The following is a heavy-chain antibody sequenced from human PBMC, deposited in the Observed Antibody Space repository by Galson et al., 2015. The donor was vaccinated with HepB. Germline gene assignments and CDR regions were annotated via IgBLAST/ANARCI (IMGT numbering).Heavy chain of an antibody. D-gene: IGHD3-10*01. V-gene: IGHV4-34*01. CDR2: INHSGST. CDR1: GGSFSGYY. CDR3: ARGLGYGSGSYYRYNWFDP. J-gene: IGHJ5*02. Sequence: SETLSLTCAVYGGSFSGYYWSWIRQPPGKGLEWIGEINHSGSTNYNPSLKSRVTISVDTSKNQFSLKLSSVTAADTAVYYCARGLGYGSGSYYRYNWFDPWGQGTLVTVSS.